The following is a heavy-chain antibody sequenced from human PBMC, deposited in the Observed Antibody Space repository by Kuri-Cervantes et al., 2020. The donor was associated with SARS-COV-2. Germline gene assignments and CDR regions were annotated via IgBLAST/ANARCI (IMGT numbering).Heavy chain of an antibody. CDR3: AQSRSIAARRPWYFDL. CDR2: VYTSGIT. D-gene: IGHD6-6*01. CDR1: GASISSYY. J-gene: IGHJ2*01. V-gene: IGHV4-4*07. Sequence: GSLRLSCAVSGASISSYYWNWIRQPAGKGLEWIGRVYTSGITNYNPSLKSRVTISVDTSKNQFSLKLSSVTAADTAVYYCAQSRSIAARRPWYFDLWGRGTLVTVSS.